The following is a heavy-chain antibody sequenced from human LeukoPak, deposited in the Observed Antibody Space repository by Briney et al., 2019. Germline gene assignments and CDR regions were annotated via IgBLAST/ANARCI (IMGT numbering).Heavy chain of an antibody. CDR3: ARTTRTSSYYFDY. J-gene: IGHJ4*02. D-gene: IGHD1-1*01. V-gene: IGHV4-30-2*01. Sequence: SETLSLTCTVSGGSISSGGYSWSWIRQPPGKGLEWIGYIYHSGSTYYNPSLKSRVTISVDRSKNQFSLKLSSVTAADTAVCYCARTTRTSSYYFDYWGQGTLVTVSS. CDR2: IYHSGST. CDR1: GGSISSGGYS.